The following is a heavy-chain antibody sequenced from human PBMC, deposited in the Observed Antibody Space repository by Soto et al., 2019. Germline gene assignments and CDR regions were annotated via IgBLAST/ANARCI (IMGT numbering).Heavy chain of an antibody. D-gene: IGHD3-3*01. CDR1: GFTFSSYA. V-gene: IGHV3-23*01. CDR2: ISGSGGST. CDR3: AKGPYYDFWSGYSQGWFDP. Sequence: EVQLLESGGGLVQPGGSLRLSCAASGFTFSSYAMSWVRQAPGKGLEWVSAISGSGGSTYYADSVKGRFTISRDNSKKTLYLQMNSLRAEDTAVYYCAKGPYYDFWSGYSQGWFDPWGQGTLVTVPS. J-gene: IGHJ5*02.